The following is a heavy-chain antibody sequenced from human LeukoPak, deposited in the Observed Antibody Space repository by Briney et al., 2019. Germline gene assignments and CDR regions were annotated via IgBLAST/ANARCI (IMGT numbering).Heavy chain of an antibody. CDR1: GGSFSGYY. Sequence: SETLSLTCAVYGGSFSGYYWSWIRQPPGKGLEWIGEINHSGSTNYNPSLKSRVTISVDTSKNQFSLKLSSVTAADMAAYYCARTFGVVIVWFDPWGQGTLVTVSS. D-gene: IGHD3-3*01. CDR2: INHSGST. CDR3: ARTFGVVIVWFDP. V-gene: IGHV4-34*01. J-gene: IGHJ5*02.